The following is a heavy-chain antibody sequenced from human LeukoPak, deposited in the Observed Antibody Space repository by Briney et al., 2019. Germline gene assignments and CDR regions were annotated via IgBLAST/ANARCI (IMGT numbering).Heavy chain of an antibody. CDR1: GYSISSGYL. D-gene: IGHD1-26*01. CDR2: IDGSGSS. V-gene: IGHV4-38-2*02. J-gene: IGHJ4*02. CDR3: AREYSPPVVEGSHGLDY. Sequence: SETLSLTCTVSGYSISSGYLWGWIRQPPGKGLEWIGSIDGSGSSYYNPSLKSRVTISVDTSRNQFSLKMTSVTAADTAVYYCAREYSPPVVEGSHGLDYWGQGTLVTVSS.